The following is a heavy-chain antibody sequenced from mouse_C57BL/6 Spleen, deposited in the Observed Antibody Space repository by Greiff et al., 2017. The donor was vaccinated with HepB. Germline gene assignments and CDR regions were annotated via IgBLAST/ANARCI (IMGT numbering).Heavy chain of an antibody. CDR1: GYTFTSYW. D-gene: IGHD2-10*01. CDR3: ARRKGLLLDY. CDR2: IDPSDSYT. J-gene: IGHJ2*01. V-gene: IGHV1-50*01. Sequence: VQLQQPGAELVKPGASVKLSCKASGYTFTSYWMQWVKQRPGQGLEWIGEIDPSDSYTNYNQKFKGKATLTVDTSSSTAYMQLSSLTSEVSAVYYCARRKGLLLDYWGQGTTLTVSS.